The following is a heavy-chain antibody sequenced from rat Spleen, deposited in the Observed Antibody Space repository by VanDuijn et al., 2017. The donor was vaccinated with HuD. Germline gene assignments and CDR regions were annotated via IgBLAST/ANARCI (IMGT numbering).Heavy chain of an antibody. CDR2: ISSGGGGT. J-gene: IGHJ2*01. Sequence: EVQLVGVCGVLVQPGRSLKLSCTASGFTFSTFPMVWVRQAPKKGLEWVASISSGGGGTYYADSVEGRFTNSRDNAKSTLYLQMDSLRSEDTDTYYCVRHGYTRYYFEYWGQGVMVTVSS. V-gene: IGHV5-25*01. CDR3: VRHGYTRYYFEY. CDR1: GFTFSTFP. D-gene: IGHD1-9*01.